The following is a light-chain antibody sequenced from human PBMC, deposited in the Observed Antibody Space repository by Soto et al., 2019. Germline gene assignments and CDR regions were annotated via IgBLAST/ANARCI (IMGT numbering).Light chain of an antibody. CDR3: QPSYSTPYT. CDR1: QSTSIS. Sequence: DIQMTQSPSSLSASVGDRVTITCRAGQSTSISVNWYQQKPGKAPNLLIYAASSLQSGVPSRFSGSESGTDFTRTISSLQPADFANYCCQPSYSTPYTFGQGTKLEIK. CDR2: AAS. J-gene: IGKJ2*01. V-gene: IGKV1-39*01.